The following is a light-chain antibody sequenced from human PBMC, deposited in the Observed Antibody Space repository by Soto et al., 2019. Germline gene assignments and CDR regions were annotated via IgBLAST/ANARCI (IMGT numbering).Light chain of an antibody. CDR3: QQYNNWPPLT. J-gene: IGKJ4*01. V-gene: IGKV3-15*01. Sequence: EIVMTQSPATLSVSPGERVTLSCRASQSLSSHLAWYQQKVGQPPRLLIYGASTRATGIPARFSGGGSGTEFTLTISSLQSEDFAVYYCQQYNNWPPLTFGGGTKVEIK. CDR2: GAS. CDR1: QSLSSH.